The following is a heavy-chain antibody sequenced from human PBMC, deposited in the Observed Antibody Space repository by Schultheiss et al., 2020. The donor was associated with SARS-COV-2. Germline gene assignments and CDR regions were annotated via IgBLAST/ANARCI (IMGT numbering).Heavy chain of an antibody. CDR1: GFTFSSYA. D-gene: IGHD3-3*01. J-gene: IGHJ3*02. CDR3: AKQYDFWSGYHADAFDI. Sequence: GGSLRLSCAASGFTFSSYAMSWVRQAPGKGLEWVSAISGSGGSTYYADSVKGRFTISRDNSKNTLYLQMNSLRAEDTAVYYCAKQYDFWSGYHADAFDIWGLGTMVTVS. CDR2: ISGSGGST. V-gene: IGHV3-23*01.